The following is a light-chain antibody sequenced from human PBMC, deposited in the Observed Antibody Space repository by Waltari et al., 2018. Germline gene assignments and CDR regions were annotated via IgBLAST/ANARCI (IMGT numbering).Light chain of an antibody. CDR3: QVWDSTSDHVL. V-gene: IGLV3-21*02. J-gene: IGLJ2*01. CDR1: NIGRNS. CDR2: DNS. Sequence: SYVLTQSPSVSVAPGQTASITCGGNNIGRNSVHWYQQRPGQAPVMGVYDNSDRPSGIPERFSGSNSGNTATLTITRVEAADEADYYCQVWDSTSDHVLFAGGTKLTVL.